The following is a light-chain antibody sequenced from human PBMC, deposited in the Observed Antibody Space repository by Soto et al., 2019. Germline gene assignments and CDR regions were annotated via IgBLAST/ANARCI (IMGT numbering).Light chain of an antibody. CDR2: DVS. J-gene: IGLJ1*01. V-gene: IGLV2-14*01. CDR3: IAYTRHGTLYV. CDR1: SSDVGDDDY. Sequence: QSALTQPASVSGSPGQSITISCTGTSSDVGDDDYVSWYQQHPGKAPKLMIYDVSNRPLGVSKPFSGSKFGNTASLTISGLQSEDEADYYCIAYTRHGTLYVFGTGTTFTVL.